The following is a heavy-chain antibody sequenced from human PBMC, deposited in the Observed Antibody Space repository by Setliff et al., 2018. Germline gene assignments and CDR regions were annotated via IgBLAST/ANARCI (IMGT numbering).Heavy chain of an antibody. CDR3: ARHLSHCTMTTCYNNWSDP. D-gene: IGHD2-2*02. Sequence: PSETLSLTCAVSGFSITSGYYWGWIRQAPGKGLEWIGSLYHSGTTYYNPSLKRRVTISLDTSKNHFSLNLNSVTAADTAVYFCARHLSHCTMTTCYNNWSDPWGQGTLVTVSS. V-gene: IGHV4-38-2*01. CDR2: LYHSGTT. CDR1: GFSITSGYY. J-gene: IGHJ5*02.